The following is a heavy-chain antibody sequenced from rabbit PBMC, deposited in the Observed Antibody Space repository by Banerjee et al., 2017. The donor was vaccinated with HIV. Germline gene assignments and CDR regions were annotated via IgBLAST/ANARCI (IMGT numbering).Heavy chain of an antibody. CDR1: SNKYV. J-gene: IGHJ4*01. D-gene: IGHD4-1*01. V-gene: IGHV1S40*01. CDR3: ATITDNSGMAL. CDR2: IDAGSSGNT. Sequence: SNKYVMCWVRQAPGKGLEWIGCIDAGSSGNTNYASWAKGRFTISKTSSTTVTLQMTSLTAADTATYFCATITDNSGMALWGPGTLVTVS.